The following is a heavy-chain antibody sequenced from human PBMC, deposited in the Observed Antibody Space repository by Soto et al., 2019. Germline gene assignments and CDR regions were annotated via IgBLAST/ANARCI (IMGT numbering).Heavy chain of an antibody. CDR2: IYSGGST. J-gene: IGHJ2*01. CDR1: GSTVSSNY. D-gene: IGHD4-17*01. Sequence: GGSLRLSCAASGSTVSSNYRSWVRQAPGKGLEWVSVIYSGGSTYYADSVKGRFTISRDNSKNTLYLQMNSLRAEDTAVYYCARGITVTPWFSWYFDLWGRGTLVTVSS. CDR3: ARGITVTPWFSWYFDL. V-gene: IGHV3-53*01.